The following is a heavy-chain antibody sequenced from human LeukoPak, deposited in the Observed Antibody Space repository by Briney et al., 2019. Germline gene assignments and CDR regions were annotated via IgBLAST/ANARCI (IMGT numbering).Heavy chain of an antibody. CDR3: ARVAVVVPAAMPLDY. Sequence: GGSLRPSCAASGFTFSSYAMSWVRQAPGKGLEWVSVISGSGGSTYYADSVKGRFTISRDNSKNTLYLQMNSLRAEDTAVYYCARVAVVVPAAMPLDYWGQGTLVTVSS. J-gene: IGHJ4*02. D-gene: IGHD2-2*01. CDR2: ISGSGGST. V-gene: IGHV3-23*01. CDR1: GFTFSSYA.